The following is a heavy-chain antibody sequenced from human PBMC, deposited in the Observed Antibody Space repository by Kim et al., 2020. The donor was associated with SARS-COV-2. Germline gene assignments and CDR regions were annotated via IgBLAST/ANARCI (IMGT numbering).Heavy chain of an antibody. Sequence: SETLSLTCAVSGGSISSSNWWSWVRQPPGKGLEWIGEIYHSGSTNYNPSLKSRVTISVDKSKNQFSLKLSSVTAADTAVYYCARVMVYEVPGYCSGGSCYYYYGMDVWGQGTTVTVSS. D-gene: IGHD2-15*01. J-gene: IGHJ6*02. V-gene: IGHV4-4*02. CDR3: ARVMVYEVPGYCSGGSCYYYYGMDV. CDR2: IYHSGST. CDR1: GGSISSSNW.